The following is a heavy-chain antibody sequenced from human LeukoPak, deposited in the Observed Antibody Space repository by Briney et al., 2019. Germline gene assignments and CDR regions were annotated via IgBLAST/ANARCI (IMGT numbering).Heavy chain of an antibody. J-gene: IGHJ6*03. CDR1: GGTFSSYA. CDR3: ARDSPVANSCYLYYYMVV. CDR2: IIPIFGTA. V-gene: IGHV1-69*06. Sequence: GASVKVSFKASGGTFSSYAISWVRQAPGQGLEWRGGIIPIFGTANYAQKFQGRVTITADKSTSTAYMELSSLGSEDTAVYYCARDSPVANSCYLYYYMVVWGKGATVTVSS. D-gene: IGHD4-23*01.